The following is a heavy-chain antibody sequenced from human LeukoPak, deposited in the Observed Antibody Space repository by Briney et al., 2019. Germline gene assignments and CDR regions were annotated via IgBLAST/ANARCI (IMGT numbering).Heavy chain of an antibody. CDR1: GFTFSSYS. V-gene: IGHV3-21*01. J-gene: IGHJ4*02. Sequence: GGSLRLSCAASGFTFSSYSMNWVRQAPGKGLEWVSSISSSSSYIYYADSVKGRFTISRDNAKSSLYLQMNSLRAEDTAVYYCARDVGYCSSTSCYGVYWGQGTLVTVSS. CDR2: ISSSSSYI. D-gene: IGHD2-2*01. CDR3: ARDVGYCSSTSCYGVY.